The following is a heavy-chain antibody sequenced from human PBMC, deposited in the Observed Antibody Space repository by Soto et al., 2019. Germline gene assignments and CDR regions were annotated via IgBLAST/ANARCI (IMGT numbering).Heavy chain of an antibody. D-gene: IGHD2-21*02. V-gene: IGHV3-21*01. CDR2: IRSSSNYI. J-gene: IGHJ4*02. CDR3: VRDLAVVTGAFDY. Sequence: EVQLVESGGGLVKPGGSLRLSCAASGFIFSTYSMNWVRQAPGKGLEWVPSIRSSSNYIYKADSVKDRFTISRDNAKNSLYLQMNSLRAEDTAVYYCVRDLAVVTGAFDYWGQGTLVTVSS. CDR1: GFIFSTYS.